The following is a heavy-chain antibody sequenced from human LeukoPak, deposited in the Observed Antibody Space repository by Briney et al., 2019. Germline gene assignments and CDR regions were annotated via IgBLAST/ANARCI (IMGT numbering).Heavy chain of an antibody. CDR1: GFTFTSYS. D-gene: IGHD3-22*01. Sequence: GGSLRLSCAASGFTFTSYSMNWVRQAPGKGLQWVSSITSGSSYIYYADSVKGRFTISRDNAKNSLYLQMNSLRAEDTAVYYCARGNYYDSSGYWRYAFDIWGRGTMVTVSS. V-gene: IGHV3-21*01. CDR2: ITSGSSYI. J-gene: IGHJ3*02. CDR3: ARGNYYDSSGYWRYAFDI.